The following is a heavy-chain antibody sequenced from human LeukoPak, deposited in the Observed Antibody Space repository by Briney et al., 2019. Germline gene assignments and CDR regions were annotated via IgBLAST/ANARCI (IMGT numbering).Heavy chain of an antibody. V-gene: IGHV3-7*01. CDR2: IKPDGSEK. CDR1: GFTFSSFW. D-gene: IGHD6-13*01. CDR3: TRNTVAAAGDD. J-gene: IGHJ4*02. Sequence: GGSLRLSCAASGFTFSSFWMTWVRQAPGKGLEWVANIKPDGSEKSYVDSVRGRFTVSRDNAKNSLYLHMNSLRAEDTALYYCTRNTVAAAGDDWGQGTLVTVSS.